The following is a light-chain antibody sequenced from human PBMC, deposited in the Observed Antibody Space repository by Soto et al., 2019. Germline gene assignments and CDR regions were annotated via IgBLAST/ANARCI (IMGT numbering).Light chain of an antibody. V-gene: IGLV1-44*01. CDR1: SSNIGSNA. J-gene: IGLJ2*01. CDR2: TND. Sequence: QSVLTQPPSASGTPGQRVTISCSGSSSNIGSNAVNWYQQLPGTAPKLLIYTNDQRPSGVPDRFPGSKSGTSASLAISGLQSEDEADYYCATWDDSLSGVVFGGGTKLTVL. CDR3: ATWDDSLSGVV.